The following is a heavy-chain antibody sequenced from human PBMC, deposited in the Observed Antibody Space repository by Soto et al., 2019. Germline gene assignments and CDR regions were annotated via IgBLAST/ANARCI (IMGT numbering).Heavy chain of an antibody. V-gene: IGHV4-39*01. CDR1: GGSISSSSYY. CDR2: IYYSGST. CDR3: ARRSRSGSYYSYWFDP. Sequence: SETLSLTCTVSGGSISSSSYYWGWIRQPPGKGLEWIGSIYYSGSTYYNPSLKSRVTISVDTSKNQFSLKLSSVTAADTAVYYCARRSRSGSYYSYWFDPWCQGTLVTVSS. D-gene: IGHD1-26*01. J-gene: IGHJ5*02.